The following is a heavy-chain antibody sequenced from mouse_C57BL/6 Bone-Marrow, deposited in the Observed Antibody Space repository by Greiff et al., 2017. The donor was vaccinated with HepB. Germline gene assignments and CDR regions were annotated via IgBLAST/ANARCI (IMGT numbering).Heavy chain of an antibody. D-gene: IGHD1-1*01. CDR3: AILRRGHYYAMDY. V-gene: IGHV1-53*01. Sequence: QVQLQQPGTELVKPGASVKLSCKASGYTFTSYWMHWVKQRPGQGLEWIGNINPSNGGTNYNEKFKGKATLTVDKSSSTAYMQLSSLTSEDSAVYYCAILRRGHYYAMDYWGQGTSVTVSS. J-gene: IGHJ4*01. CDR2: INPSNGGT. CDR1: GYTFTSYW.